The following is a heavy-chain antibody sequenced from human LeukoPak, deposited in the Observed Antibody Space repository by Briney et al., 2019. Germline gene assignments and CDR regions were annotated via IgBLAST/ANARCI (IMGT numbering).Heavy chain of an antibody. CDR2: ISSNGDST. J-gene: IGHJ4*02. Sequence: PGGSLRLSCTASQFTFYNYAMSWVRQAPGKGLECVSAISSNGDSTYYADSVKGRFTISRDNSKNTLYLQMSSLRTEDTAVYYCVKQDGGLGRPDHWGQGTLVTVSS. CDR1: QFTFYNYA. CDR3: VKQDGGLGRPDH. V-gene: IGHV3-64D*06. D-gene: IGHD1-1*01.